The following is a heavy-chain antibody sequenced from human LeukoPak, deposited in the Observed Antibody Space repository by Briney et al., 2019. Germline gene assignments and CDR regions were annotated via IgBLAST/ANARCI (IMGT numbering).Heavy chain of an antibody. Sequence: HGRSLRLSCAASGFTYDEFDTHCAPGAPGKGLEGGSGISWNSGRTGYADSVKGRFTISRDNAKNSLYLQMNSLRAEDMALYYCAKGLRVWGSYRPDAFDIWGQGTMVTVSS. CDR1: GFTYDEFD. CDR2: ISWNSGRT. V-gene: IGHV3-9*03. CDR3: AKGLRVWGSYRPDAFDI. D-gene: IGHD3-16*02. J-gene: IGHJ3*02.